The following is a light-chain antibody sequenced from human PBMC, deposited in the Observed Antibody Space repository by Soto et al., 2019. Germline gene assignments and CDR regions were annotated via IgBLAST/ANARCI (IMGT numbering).Light chain of an antibody. V-gene: IGLV2-8*01. Sequence: QSALTQPPSASGSPGQSVTISCTGTSSDVGGFNSVSWYQQHPGRAPKLLIYEVSKRPSGVPDRFSASKSDNTASLTVYGLQAEDEADYYCSSYAGSRNLVFGGGTKLTVL. CDR3: SSYAGSRNLV. CDR2: EVS. J-gene: IGLJ3*02. CDR1: SSDVGGFNS.